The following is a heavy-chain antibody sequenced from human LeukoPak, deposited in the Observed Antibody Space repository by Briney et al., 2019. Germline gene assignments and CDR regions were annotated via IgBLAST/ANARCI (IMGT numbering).Heavy chain of an antibody. Sequence: GGSLRLSCAASGFTFCSYAMHWVRQAPGKGLEWVAVISYDGSNKYYADSVKGRFTISRDNSKNTLYLQMNSLRAEDTAVYYCARGRSSGWYNVADYFDYWGQGTLVTVSS. D-gene: IGHD6-19*01. CDR3: ARGRSSGWYNVADYFDY. CDR2: ISYDGSNK. V-gene: IGHV3-30-3*01. CDR1: GFTFCSYA. J-gene: IGHJ4*02.